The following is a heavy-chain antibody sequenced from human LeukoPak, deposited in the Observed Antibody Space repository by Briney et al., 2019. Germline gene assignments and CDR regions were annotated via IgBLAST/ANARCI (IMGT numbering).Heavy chain of an antibody. CDR1: GFTFSSYG. CDR2: IRYDGSNK. D-gene: IGHD3-22*01. CDR3: AKGGLYCYDSSGYLAFDY. Sequence: GGSLRLSCAASGFTFSSYGMHWVRQAPGKGLEWVAFIRYDGSNKYYADSVKGRFTISRDNSKNTLYLQMNSLRAEDTAVYYCAKGGLYCYDSSGYLAFDYWGQGTLVTVSS. J-gene: IGHJ4*02. V-gene: IGHV3-30*02.